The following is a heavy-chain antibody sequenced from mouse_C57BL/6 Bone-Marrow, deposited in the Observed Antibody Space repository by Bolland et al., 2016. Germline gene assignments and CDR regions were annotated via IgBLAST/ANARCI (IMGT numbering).Heavy chain of an antibody. CDR2: NPSNGGT. J-gene: IGHJ3*01. CDR3: ARWITTVVPFAY. D-gene: IGHD1-1*01. Sequence: NPSNGGTNYNEKFKSKATLTVDKSSSTAYMQLSSLTSEDSAVDYCARWITTVVPFAYWGQGTLV. V-gene: IGHV1-53*01.